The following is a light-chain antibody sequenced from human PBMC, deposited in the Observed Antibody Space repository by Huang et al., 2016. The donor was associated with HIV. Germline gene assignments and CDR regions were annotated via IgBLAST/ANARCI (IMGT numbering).Light chain of an antibody. CDR1: QSISSW. Sequence: DIQMTQSPSTLSASVGDCVTITCRASQSISSWLAWYQQKPGKAPKLLIYTASSLESGVPSRFSGSGSGTEFPLTISRLQPDGFATYYCQQYNSYITFGGGTKVEIK. J-gene: IGKJ4*01. V-gene: IGKV1-5*03. CDR2: TAS. CDR3: QQYNSYIT.